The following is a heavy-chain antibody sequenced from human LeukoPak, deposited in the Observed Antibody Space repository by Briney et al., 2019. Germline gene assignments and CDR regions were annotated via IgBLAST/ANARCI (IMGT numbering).Heavy chain of an antibody. CDR3: ARQGVASDYYYYMDV. D-gene: IGHD3-3*01. CDR1: GGSISSRSYY. V-gene: IGHV4-39*01. CDR2: IYYSGST. J-gene: IGHJ6*03. Sequence: SETLSLTCTVSGGSISSRSYYWGWIRQPPGKGLEWIGSIYYSGSTYYNPSLKSRVTISVDTSKNQFSLKLSSVTASDTAVYYCARQGVASDYYYYMDVWGKGTTVTISS.